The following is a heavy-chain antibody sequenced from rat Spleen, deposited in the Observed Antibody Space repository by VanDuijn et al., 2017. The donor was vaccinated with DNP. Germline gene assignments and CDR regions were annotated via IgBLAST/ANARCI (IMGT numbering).Heavy chain of an antibody. CDR2: ISPSGGTT. CDR3: AKANYRGYDY. D-gene: IGHD1-11*01. CDR1: GFTFSDYY. J-gene: IGHJ2*01. Sequence: EVQLVESGGGLVQPGRSMKLSCTASGFTFSDYYMAWVRQAPTKGLEWVASISPSGGTTYYRDSVKGRFTISKDNAQNTLYLQMSKLGSEDTAIYYCAKANYRGYDYWGQGVMVTVSS. V-gene: IGHV5-25*01.